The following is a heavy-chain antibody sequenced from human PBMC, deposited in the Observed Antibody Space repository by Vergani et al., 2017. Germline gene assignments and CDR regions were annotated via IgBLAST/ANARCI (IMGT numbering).Heavy chain of an antibody. D-gene: IGHD3-22*01. Sequence: QMQLVQSGPEVKKPGTSVKVSCKASGFTFTSSAVQWVRQARGQRLEWIGWIVVGSGNTNYAQKFQKRVTITRDMSTSTAYMELSSLRSEDTAVYYCAADRATYYDSSGYYYGWFDPWGQGTLVTVSS. CDR2: IVVGSGNT. CDR3: AADRATYYDSSGYYYGWFDP. CDR1: GFTFTSSA. V-gene: IGHV1-58*01. J-gene: IGHJ5*02.